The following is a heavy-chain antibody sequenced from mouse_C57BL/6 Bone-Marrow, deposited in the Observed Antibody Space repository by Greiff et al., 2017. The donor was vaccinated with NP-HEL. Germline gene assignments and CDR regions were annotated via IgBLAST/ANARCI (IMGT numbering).Heavy chain of an antibody. V-gene: IGHV2-9*01. CDR1: GFSLTSYG. CDR2: IWGGGST. CDR3: AKSYDYDGGPYYAMDY. J-gene: IGHJ4*01. D-gene: IGHD2-4*01. Sequence: VKLMESGPGLVAPSQSLSITCTVSGFSLTSYGVDWVRQPPGKGLEWLGVIWGGGSTNYNSALMSRLSISKDNSKSQVFLKMNSLQTDDTAMYYCAKSYDYDGGPYYAMDYWGQGTSVTVSS.